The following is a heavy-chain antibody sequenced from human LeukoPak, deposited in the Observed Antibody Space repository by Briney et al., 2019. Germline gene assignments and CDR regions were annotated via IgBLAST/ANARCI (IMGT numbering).Heavy chain of an antibody. D-gene: IGHD3-22*01. V-gene: IGHV4-61*01. CDR3: ARDRRGCYDSSGQFDY. CDR1: GDSVSSDNYY. CDR2: IDYSGAT. J-gene: IGHJ4*02. Sequence: SETLSLTCTVSGDSVSSDNYYWSWIRQPPGKGLEWIAYIDYSGATKFNPSLKSRVTITLDTSKNQFSLKLSSVTAADTAVYYCARDRRGCYDSSGQFDYWGQGTLVTVSS.